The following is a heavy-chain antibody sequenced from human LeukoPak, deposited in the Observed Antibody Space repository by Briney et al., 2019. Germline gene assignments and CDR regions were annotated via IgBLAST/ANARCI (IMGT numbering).Heavy chain of an antibody. CDR1: GGSISSGSYY. CDR2: IYTSGST. CDR3: ARDGRVGSTSSWYYYYGMDV. D-gene: IGHD2-2*01. Sequence: SETLSLTCTVSGGSISSGSYYWSWIRQPAGKGLEWIGRIYTSGSTNYSPSLKSRVTISVDTSKNQFSLKLNSVTAADTAVYYCARDGRVGSTSSWYYYYGMDVWGQGTTVTVSS. V-gene: IGHV4-61*02. J-gene: IGHJ6*02.